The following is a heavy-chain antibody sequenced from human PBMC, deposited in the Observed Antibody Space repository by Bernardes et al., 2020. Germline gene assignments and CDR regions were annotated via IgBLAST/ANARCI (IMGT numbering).Heavy chain of an antibody. D-gene: IGHD6-6*01. CDR3: ARDAKYSSSSGFLPGYYYYGMDV. V-gene: IGHV3-21*01. J-gene: IGHJ6*04. CDR1: GFTFSSYS. Sequence: GGSLRLSCAASGFTFSSYSMNWVRQAPGKGLEWVSSISSSSSYIYYADSVKGRFTISRDNAKNSLYLQMNSLRAEDTAVYYCARDAKYSSSSGFLPGYYYYGMDVWGKGTTVTVSS. CDR2: ISSSSSYI.